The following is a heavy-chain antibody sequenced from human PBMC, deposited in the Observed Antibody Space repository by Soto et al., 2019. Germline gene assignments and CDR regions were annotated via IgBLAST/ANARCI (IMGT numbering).Heavy chain of an antibody. CDR2: INPSGGST. Sequence: QVQLVQSGAEVKKPGASVKVSCKASGYTFTSYYMHWVRQAPGQGLEWMGIINPSGGSTSYAQKFTGTVTITREPTTSTVCMELSRLTSEDTAVYYCASVYPRDTRYGYVGNNWFDPWGQGTLVTVSS. CDR3: ASVYPRDTRYGYVGNNWFDP. CDR1: GYTFTSYY. D-gene: IGHD5-18*01. V-gene: IGHV1-46*03. J-gene: IGHJ5*02.